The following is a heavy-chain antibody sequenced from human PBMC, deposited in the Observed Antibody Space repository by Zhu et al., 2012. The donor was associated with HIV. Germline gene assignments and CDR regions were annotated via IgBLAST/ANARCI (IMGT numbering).Heavy chain of an antibody. D-gene: IGHD5-18*01. J-gene: IGHJ4*02. V-gene: IGHV4-61*08. CDR2: ISYTATT. CDR1: GDSVISDVYH. Sequence: QVQLQESGPGLVRPSETLSLTCTVSGDSVISDVYHWSWVRQPPGKALEWIGHISYTATTRFNPSLTSRVDMSVDTSERRFSLTLTSVTAADTAVYYCARTSLAHGYSYGYFDRWGQGTLVTVSS. CDR3: ARTSLAHGYSYGYFDR.